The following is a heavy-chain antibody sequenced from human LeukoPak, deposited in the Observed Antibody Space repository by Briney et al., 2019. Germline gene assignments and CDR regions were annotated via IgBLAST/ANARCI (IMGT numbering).Heavy chain of an antibody. D-gene: IGHD3-10*01. Sequence: SVTVSCKASGGTFSIYAISWVRQAPGQGLEWMGGIIPIFGTANYAQKFQGRVTITADESTSTAYMELSSLRSEDTAVYYCARESPPPLLWFGSWEAGYYYGMDVWGQGTTVTVSS. CDR2: IIPIFGTA. J-gene: IGHJ6*02. V-gene: IGHV1-69*13. CDR1: GGTFSIYA. CDR3: ARESPPPLLWFGSWEAGYYYGMDV.